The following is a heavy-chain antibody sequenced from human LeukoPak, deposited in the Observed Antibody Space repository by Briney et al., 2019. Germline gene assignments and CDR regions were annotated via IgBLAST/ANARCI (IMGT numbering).Heavy chain of an antibody. CDR3: ARQRSSGWYVTFDY. CDR2: IYYSGST. CDR1: AGSISSYF. D-gene: IGHD6-19*01. Sequence: SETLSLTCTVSAGSISSYFWSWIRQPPGNGLEWIGYIYYSGSTNHNPSLKSRLTISLDTSKNQFSLKLSSVTAADTAVYYCARQRSSGWYVTFDYWGQGTLVTVSS. J-gene: IGHJ4*02. V-gene: IGHV4-59*08.